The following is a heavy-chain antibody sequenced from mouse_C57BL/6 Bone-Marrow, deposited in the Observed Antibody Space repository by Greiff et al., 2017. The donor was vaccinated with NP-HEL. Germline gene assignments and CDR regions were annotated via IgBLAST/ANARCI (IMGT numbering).Heavy chain of an antibody. CDR1: GYTFTSYW. Sequence: QVQLQQPGAELVMPGASVKLSCKASGYTFTSYWMHWVKQRPGQGLEWIGEIDPSDSYTNYNQKFKGKSTLTVDKSSSTAYMQLSSLTSEDSAVYYCASGLAWFPYWGQGTLVTVSA. CDR3: ASGLAWFPY. J-gene: IGHJ3*01. V-gene: IGHV1-69*01. D-gene: IGHD6-1*01. CDR2: IDPSDSYT.